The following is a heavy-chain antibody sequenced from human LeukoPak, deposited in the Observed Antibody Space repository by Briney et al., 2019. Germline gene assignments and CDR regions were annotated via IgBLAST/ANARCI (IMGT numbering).Heavy chain of an antibody. D-gene: IGHD5-18*01. CDR3: AKYSGFSYYYFDF. J-gene: IGHJ4*02. V-gene: IGHV3-30*18. Sequence: GGSLRLSCAASGFTFSSYAMSWVRQAPGKGLEWVAVISYDGSNKYYADSVKGRFTISRDNPKNTLYLQMNSLRADDTAVYYCAKYSGFSYYYFDFWGQGTLVTVSS. CDR2: ISYDGSNK. CDR1: GFTFSSYA.